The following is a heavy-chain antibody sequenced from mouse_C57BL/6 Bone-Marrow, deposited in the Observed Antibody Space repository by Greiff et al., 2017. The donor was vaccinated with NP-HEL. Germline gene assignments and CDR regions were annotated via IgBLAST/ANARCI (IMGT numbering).Heavy chain of an antibody. J-gene: IGHJ1*03. V-gene: IGHV5-9*01. CDR1: GFTFSSYT. Sequence: EVKLVESGGGLVKPGGSLKLSCAASGFTFSSYTMSWVRQTPEKRLEWVATISGGGGNTYYPDSVKGRFTISRDNAKNTLYLQMSSLRSEDTALDYCASITTVSRYFDVWGTGTTVTVSS. CDR3: ASITTVSRYFDV. D-gene: IGHD1-1*01. CDR2: ISGGGGNT.